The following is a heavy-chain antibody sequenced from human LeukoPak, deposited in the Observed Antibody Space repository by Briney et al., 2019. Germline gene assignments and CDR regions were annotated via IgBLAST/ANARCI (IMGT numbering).Heavy chain of an antibody. Sequence: GGSLRLSCAASGFTISSYWMHWVRQAPGKGLMWVSRINSDGSSTSYADSVKGRFTISRDNAKNTLYLQMNSLRAEDTAVYYCARAKKTLRPVFDYWGQGTLVTVSS. CDR2: INSDGSST. J-gene: IGHJ4*02. V-gene: IGHV3-74*01. CDR1: GFTISSYW. D-gene: IGHD4-17*01. CDR3: ARAKKTLRPVFDY.